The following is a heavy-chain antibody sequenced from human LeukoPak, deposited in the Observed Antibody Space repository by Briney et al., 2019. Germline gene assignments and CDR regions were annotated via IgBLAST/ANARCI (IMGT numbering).Heavy chain of an antibody. Sequence: SETLSLTCTVSGGSIRSSYYYWGWIRQPPGKGLEWIGEINHSGSTNYNPSLKSRVTISVDTSKNQFSLKLSSVTAADTAVYYCARGPYDFWSGYLVGYYYYGMDVWGQGTTVTVSS. CDR3: ARGPYDFWSGYLVGYYYYGMDV. D-gene: IGHD3-3*01. CDR2: INHSGST. V-gene: IGHV4-39*07. J-gene: IGHJ6*02. CDR1: GGSIRSSYYY.